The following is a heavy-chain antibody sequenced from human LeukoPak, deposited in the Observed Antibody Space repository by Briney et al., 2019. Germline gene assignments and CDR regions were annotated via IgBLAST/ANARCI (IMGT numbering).Heavy chain of an antibody. Sequence: KPSETLSLTCTVSGGSISSYYWNWIRQPPGKGLEWIGCIYYSGSTYYNPSLKSRVTISVDTSKNQFSLKLSSVTAADTAVYYCARFYYYDSSGYYPRYFDHWGSGTLVTVSS. CDR2: IYYSGST. CDR3: ARFYYYDSSGYYPRYFDH. J-gene: IGHJ4*02. CDR1: GGSISSYY. V-gene: IGHV4-59*08. D-gene: IGHD3-22*01.